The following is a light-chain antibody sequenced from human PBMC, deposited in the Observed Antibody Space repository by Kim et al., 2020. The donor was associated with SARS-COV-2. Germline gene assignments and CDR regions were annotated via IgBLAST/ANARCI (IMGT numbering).Light chain of an antibody. V-gene: IGLV3-1*01. CDR2: HDT. Sequence: SYELTQPPSVSVSPGQTATITCFGDNLGDKYASWYQEKPGQSPVLVLYHDTKRPSGISERFSGSNSGNTATLTITGTQAIDEADFYCQAWDSGTVVFGGGTKLTVL. CDR3: QAWDSGTVV. CDR1: NLGDKY. J-gene: IGLJ3*02.